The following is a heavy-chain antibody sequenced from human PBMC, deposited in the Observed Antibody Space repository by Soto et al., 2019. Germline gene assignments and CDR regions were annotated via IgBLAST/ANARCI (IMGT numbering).Heavy chain of an antibody. J-gene: IGHJ4*02. CDR3: ARGGTPIDD. V-gene: IGHV1-18*01. D-gene: IGHD3-16*01. Sequence: QIQLVQSGAEVKKPGASVKVSYKASGYTFTNFGISWVRQAPGQGLEWMGWISAYNGNTNYAQTFQGRVTMTTDTCTSTVYMELMSLRSDDTAVNYCARGGTPIDDWGQGTLVTVSS. CDR1: GYTFTNFG. CDR2: ISAYNGNT.